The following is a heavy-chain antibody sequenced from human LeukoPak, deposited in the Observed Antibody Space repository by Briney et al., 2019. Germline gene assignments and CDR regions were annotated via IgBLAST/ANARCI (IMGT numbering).Heavy chain of an antibody. D-gene: IGHD2/OR15-2a*01. J-gene: IGHJ4*02. CDR1: GFSFSNYW. CDR2: ISYDGSNK. CDR3: ARTSNENSTSYYFDY. Sequence: GGSLRLSCEASGFSFSNYWMSWVRQAPGKGLEWVAVISYDGSNKYFADSVKGRFTISRDNSKKTLYLQMNSLRAEDTAVYYCARTSNENSTSYYFDYWGQGTLVTVSS. V-gene: IGHV3-30-3*01.